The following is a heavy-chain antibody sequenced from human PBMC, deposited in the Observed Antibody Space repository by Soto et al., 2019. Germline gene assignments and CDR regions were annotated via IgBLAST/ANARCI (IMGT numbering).Heavy chain of an antibody. Sequence: EVQLVESGGGLVQPGGSLRLSCAASGFSFSSYWMTWVRQAPGKGLEWVANIKEDGREKYYVDSVKGRFTISRDNDKSLLYLQMDSLTPDDTAVYYCAGDGVRNGAYNGWLDPWGQGTLVTVSS. J-gene: IGHJ5*02. D-gene: IGHD3-16*01. V-gene: IGHV3-7*03. CDR2: IKEDGREK. CDR1: GFSFSSYW. CDR3: AGDGVRNGAYNGWLDP.